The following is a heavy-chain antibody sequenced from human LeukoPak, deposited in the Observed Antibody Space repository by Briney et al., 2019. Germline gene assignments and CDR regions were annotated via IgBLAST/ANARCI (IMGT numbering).Heavy chain of an antibody. D-gene: IGHD6-19*01. CDR3: ARVSSDSGWYSEAWLYYFDY. CDR2: INPNSGGT. Sequence: ASVKVSCKASGYTFTGYYMHWVRQAPGQGLEWMGWINPNSGGTNYAQKFQGRVTMTRDTSISTAYMELSRLRSDDTAGYYCARVSSDSGWYSEAWLYYFDYWGQGTLVTVSS. J-gene: IGHJ4*02. CDR1: GYTFTGYY. V-gene: IGHV1-2*02.